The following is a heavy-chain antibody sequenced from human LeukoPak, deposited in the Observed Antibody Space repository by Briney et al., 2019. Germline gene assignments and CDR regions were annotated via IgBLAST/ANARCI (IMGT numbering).Heavy chain of an antibody. D-gene: IGHD4-11*01. CDR3: ARDYPYSNYVGWFDP. CDR1: GYTFTSYG. V-gene: IGHV1-18*01. Sequence: ASVKVSCKASGYTFTSYGISWVRQAPGQGLEWMGWISAYNGNTNYAQKLQGRVTMTTDTSTSTAYMELRSLRSDDTAVYYCARDYPYSNYVGWFDPWGQGTLVTVSS. J-gene: IGHJ5*02. CDR2: ISAYNGNT.